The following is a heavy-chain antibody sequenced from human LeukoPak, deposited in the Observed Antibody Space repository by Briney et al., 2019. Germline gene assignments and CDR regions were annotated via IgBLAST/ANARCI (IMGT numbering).Heavy chain of an antibody. J-gene: IGHJ4*02. Sequence: SETLSLTCNVSGGSINSYYWGWIRQPPGKRLELVGYIYYSGRTNYNPSLKSRVTISVDTSTNQISLKLTSVTAADTAVYFCARGTTKGYYYDSSGYYTKWGQGTLVTVSS. D-gene: IGHD3-22*01. CDR3: ARGTTKGYYYDSSGYYTK. CDR2: IYYSGRT. V-gene: IGHV4-59*12. CDR1: GGSINSYY.